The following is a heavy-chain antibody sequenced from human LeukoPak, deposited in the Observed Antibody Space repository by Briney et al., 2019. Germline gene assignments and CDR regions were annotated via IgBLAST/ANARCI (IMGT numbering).Heavy chain of an antibody. V-gene: IGHV1-2*06. Sequence: ASVKVSCKATRYTFTGYYIHWVRRAPGQGLEWMGRINPNSGGTDYAQRFQGRVTMTRDTSISTAYMELSRLRSDDTAVYYCARDGANKVRGVHYFYMDVWGKGTTVTVFS. CDR3: ARDGANKVRGVHYFYMDV. CDR1: RYTFTGYY. J-gene: IGHJ6*03. D-gene: IGHD3-10*01. CDR2: INPNSGGT.